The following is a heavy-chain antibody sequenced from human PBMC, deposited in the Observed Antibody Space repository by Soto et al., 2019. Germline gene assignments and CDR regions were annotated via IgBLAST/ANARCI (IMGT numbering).Heavy chain of an antibody. J-gene: IGHJ6*02. CDR3: ARDPSLLWFGESKDANYGMDV. V-gene: IGHV3-11*01. D-gene: IGHD3-10*01. CDR1: GFTFSDYY. Sequence: GGSLRLSCAASGFTFSDYYMSWIRQAPGKGLEWVSYISSSGSTIYYADSVKGRFTISRDNAKNSLYLQMNSLRAEDTAVYYCARDPSLLWFGESKDANYGMDVWGQGTTVTVSS. CDR2: ISSSGSTI.